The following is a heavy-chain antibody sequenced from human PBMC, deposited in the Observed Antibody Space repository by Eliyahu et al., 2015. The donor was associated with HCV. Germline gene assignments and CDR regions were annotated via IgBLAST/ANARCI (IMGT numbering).Heavy chain of an antibody. V-gene: IGHV3-43*01. CDR1: GFXXDDYT. J-gene: IGHJ4*02. Sequence: EVQLVESGGVVVQPGGSLRLSXAAXGFXXDDYTMPWVRQAPGKGLEWVSLISWDGGSTYYADSVKGRFTISRDNSKNSLYLQMNSLRTEDTALYYCARSLYSPRGGHFDYWGQGTLVTVSS. CDR2: ISWDGGST. D-gene: IGHD2-15*01. CDR3: ARSLYSPRGGHFDY.